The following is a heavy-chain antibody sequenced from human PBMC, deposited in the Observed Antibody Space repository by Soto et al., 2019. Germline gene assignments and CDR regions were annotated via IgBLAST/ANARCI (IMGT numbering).Heavy chain of an antibody. CDR2: VHESGST. D-gene: IGHD1-20*01. V-gene: IGHV4-59*03. CDR1: GDAISNFY. J-gene: IGHJ4*02. CDR3: ARGTRALITSFFAY. Sequence: SETLSLTCSVYGDAISNFYWSWIRQTPGRGLEWIGCVHESGSTDYNPSLKGRVTISLHTSKSQFSLSLRSATAADTATYYCARGTRALITSFFAYWGQGIPVTVSS.